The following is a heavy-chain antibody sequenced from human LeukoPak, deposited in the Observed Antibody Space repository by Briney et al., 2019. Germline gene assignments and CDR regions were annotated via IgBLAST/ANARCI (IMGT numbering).Heavy chain of an antibody. CDR2: IYYSGST. Sequence: SSETLSLTCTVSGGSISSYYWSWIRQPPGKGLEWIGYIYYSGSTNYNPSLKSRVTISVDTSKNQFSPKLSSVTAADTAVYYCAREPPRRYDSSGYFDYWGQGTLVTVSS. CDR3: AREPPRRYDSSGYFDY. J-gene: IGHJ4*02. V-gene: IGHV4-59*01. D-gene: IGHD3-22*01. CDR1: GGSISSYY.